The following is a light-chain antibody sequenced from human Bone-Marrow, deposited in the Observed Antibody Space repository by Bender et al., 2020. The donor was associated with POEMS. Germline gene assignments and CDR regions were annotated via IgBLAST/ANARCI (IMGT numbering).Light chain of an antibody. Sequence: QSALTQPRSVSGSPGQSVTISCTGTSSDVGDYHYVSWYQQHPGKAPKFLIYDVSNRPSVVPDRFSGSKSGNTASLTISGLQAEDEADYFCSSYAGSHTFYYVFGTGTKVTAL. CDR2: DVS. J-gene: IGLJ1*01. CDR1: SSDVGDYHY. V-gene: IGLV2-11*01. CDR3: SSYAGSHTFYYV.